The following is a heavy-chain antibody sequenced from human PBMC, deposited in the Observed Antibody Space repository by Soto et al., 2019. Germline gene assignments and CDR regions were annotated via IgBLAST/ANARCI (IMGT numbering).Heavy chain of an antibody. D-gene: IGHD3-22*01. V-gene: IGHV4-39*01. Sequence: SETLSLTCTVSGGSISSGDYYWSWIRQPPGKGLESIGSIYYSGSTYYNPSLKSRVTISVDTSKNQFSLKLSSVTAADTAVYYCARIYYDSVFDYWGQGTLVTVSS. CDR1: GGSISSGDYY. J-gene: IGHJ4*02. CDR2: IYYSGST. CDR3: ARIYYDSVFDY.